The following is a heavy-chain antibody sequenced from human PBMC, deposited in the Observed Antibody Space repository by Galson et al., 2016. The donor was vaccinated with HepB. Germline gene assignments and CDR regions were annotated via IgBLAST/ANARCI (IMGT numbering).Heavy chain of an antibody. CDR2: INSDGTST. V-gene: IGHV3-74*03. Sequence: LRLSCAASGFTFSSYGMHWVRQAPGKGLAWVSRINSDGTSTMHADSVKGRFSTSRDNAKNTLYLQMNSLRVEDTAVYYCARDPLGDDWFDPWGQGVLVIVSS. CDR3: ARDPLGDDWFDP. CDR1: GFTFSSYG. D-gene: IGHD2-21*02. J-gene: IGHJ5*02.